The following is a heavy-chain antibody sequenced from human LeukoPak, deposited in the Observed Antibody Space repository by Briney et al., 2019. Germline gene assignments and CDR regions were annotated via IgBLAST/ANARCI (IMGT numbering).Heavy chain of an antibody. V-gene: IGHV4-34*01. D-gene: IGHD6-13*01. CDR3: ARAMTMLYSSSWYKTENWFDP. CDR1: GGSFSGYY. Sequence: SETLSLTCAVYGGSFSGYYWSWIRQPPGKGLEWIGEINHSGSTNYNPSLKSRVTISVDTSKNQFSLKLSSVTAADTAVYYCARAMTMLYSSSWYKTENWFDPWGQGTLVTVSS. CDR2: INHSGST. J-gene: IGHJ5*02.